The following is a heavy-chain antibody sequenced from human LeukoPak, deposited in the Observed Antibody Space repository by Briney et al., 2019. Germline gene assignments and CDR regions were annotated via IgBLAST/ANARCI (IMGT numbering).Heavy chain of an antibody. D-gene: IGHD5-12*01. CDR3: VSSYGGYVLDY. Sequence: SETLSLTRTVSGGSISSYSWNWIRQSPGKGLEWIGRVYHSGSINYNPSLKSRVTISVDTSKNQFSLNLSSVTAADTAVYYCVSSYGGYVLDYWGQGTLVIVSS. V-gene: IGHV4-59*01. CDR2: VYHSGSI. J-gene: IGHJ4*02. CDR1: GGSISSYS.